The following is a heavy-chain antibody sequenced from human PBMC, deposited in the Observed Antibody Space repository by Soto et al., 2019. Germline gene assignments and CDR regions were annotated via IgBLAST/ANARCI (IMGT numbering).Heavy chain of an antibody. J-gene: IGHJ6*03. CDR2: ISGSGGST. D-gene: IGHD3-3*01. CDR1: GFTFSSYA. Sequence: EVQLLESGGGLVQPGGSLRLSCAASGFTFSSYAMSWVRQAPGKGLEWVSAISGSGGSTYYADSVKGRFTISRDNSKNTLYLQMNSLRAEDTAVYYCAKIPITIFGVVIIPYYYYMDDWGKGTTVTVSS. CDR3: AKIPITIFGVVIIPYYYYMDD. V-gene: IGHV3-23*01.